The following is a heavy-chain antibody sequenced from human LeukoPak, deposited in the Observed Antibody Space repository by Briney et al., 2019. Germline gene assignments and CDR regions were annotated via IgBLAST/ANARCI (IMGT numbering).Heavy chain of an antibody. D-gene: IGHD2-8*01. CDR3: ARVKGYCTNGVCSYYYYMDV. CDR1: GYSISSHYY. V-gene: IGHV4-38-2*02. CDR2: IYYSGST. Sequence: SETLSLTCTVSGYSISSHYYWGWIRQPPGKGLEWIGSIYYSGSTYYNPSLKSRVTISVDTSKNQFSLKLSSVTAADTAVYYCARVKGYCTNGVCSYYYYMDVWGKGTTVTVSS. J-gene: IGHJ6*03.